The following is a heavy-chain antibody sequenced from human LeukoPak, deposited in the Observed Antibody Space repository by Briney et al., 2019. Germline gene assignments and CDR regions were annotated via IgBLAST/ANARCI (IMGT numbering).Heavy chain of an antibody. J-gene: IGHJ3*02. CDR3: CTTGTTGKVYRAFDI. CDR2: MNPNSGNT. V-gene: IGHV1-8*01. D-gene: IGHD1-1*01. CDR1: GYTFTSYD. Sequence: GASVKVSCKASGYTFTSYDINWVRQATGQGLEWMGWMNPNSGNTGYAQKFQGRVTMTRNTSISTAYMELSSLRSDDTAVYYCCTTGTTGKVYRAFDIWGQGTMVTVSS.